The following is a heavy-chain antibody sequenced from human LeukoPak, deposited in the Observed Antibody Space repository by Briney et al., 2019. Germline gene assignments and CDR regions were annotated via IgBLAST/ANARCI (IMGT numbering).Heavy chain of an antibody. V-gene: IGHV3-48*03. CDR3: ASSLTHFDY. CDR2: ISSSGSTI. CDR1: GVTFSSFD. Sequence: PGGSLRLSCATSGVTFSSFDMNWVRQAPGKGLDGVSYISSSGSTIYYADSVKGRFTISRDNAKSSLYLQMSSLTGEDTAVYYCASSLTHFDYWGQGTRVTVSS. J-gene: IGHJ4*02. D-gene: IGHD1-14*01.